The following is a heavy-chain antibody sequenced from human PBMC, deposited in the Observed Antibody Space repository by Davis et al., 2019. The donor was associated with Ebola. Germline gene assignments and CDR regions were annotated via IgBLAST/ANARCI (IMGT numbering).Heavy chain of an antibody. CDR3: VGDYSDYVNYFDF. D-gene: IGHD4-11*01. J-gene: IGHJ4*02. Sequence: PGGSLRLSCIVSGYSISRGYYWGWVRQPPGQGLEWIGSIHHSGTTYYRTSLKSRVTLAVDTSKNQFSLNLSSVTAADTAIYYCVGDYSDYVNYFDFWGQGTLVTVSS. V-gene: IGHV4-38-2*02. CDR1: GYSISRGYY. CDR2: IHHSGTT.